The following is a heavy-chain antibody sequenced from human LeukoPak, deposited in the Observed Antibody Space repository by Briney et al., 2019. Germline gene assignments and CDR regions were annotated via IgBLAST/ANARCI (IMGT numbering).Heavy chain of an antibody. CDR3: ARTPADWYFDL. CDR2: ISGSGGSA. Sequence: GGSLRLSCAASGFTFSSYAMSWVRQAPGKGLEWVSAISGSGGSAYYADSVKGRFTISRDNSKNTLYLQMNSLRAEDTAVYYCARTPADWYFDLWGRGTLVTVSS. J-gene: IGHJ2*01. CDR1: GFTFSSYA. V-gene: IGHV3-23*01.